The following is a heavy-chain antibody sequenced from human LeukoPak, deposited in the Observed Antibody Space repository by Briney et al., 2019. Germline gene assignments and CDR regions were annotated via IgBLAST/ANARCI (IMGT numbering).Heavy chain of an antibody. CDR1: GFTFSNYV. CDR2: ISGSGVDT. CDR3: AREIAGTFDY. D-gene: IGHD2-15*01. V-gene: IGHV3-23*01. Sequence: GGSLRLSCAASGFTFSNYVMTWVRQAPGKGLKWVSGISGSGVDTFYADSVKGRFTISRDNSKNTLYLQMNSLRAEDTAVYYCAREIAGTFDYWGQGTLVTVSS. J-gene: IGHJ4*02.